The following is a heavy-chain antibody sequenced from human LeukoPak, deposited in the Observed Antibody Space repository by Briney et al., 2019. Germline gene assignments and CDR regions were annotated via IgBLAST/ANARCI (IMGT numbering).Heavy chain of an antibody. CDR1: GFTFSSYW. CDR2: IKQDGSEK. Sequence: GGSLRLSCAASGFTFSSYWMSWVRQAPGKGLEWVANIKQDGSEKYYVDSVKGRFTISRDNAKNSLYLQMNSLRAEDTAVYYCARGSYGSGSYVTFDIWGQGTMVTVSS. J-gene: IGHJ3*02. V-gene: IGHV3-7*01. D-gene: IGHD3-10*01. CDR3: ARGSYGSGSYVTFDI.